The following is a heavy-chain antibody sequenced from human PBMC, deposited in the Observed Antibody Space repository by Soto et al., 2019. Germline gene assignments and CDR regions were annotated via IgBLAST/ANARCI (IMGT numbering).Heavy chain of an antibody. CDR3: ARQTYYYGSGSYSLDY. V-gene: IGHV3-33*01. D-gene: IGHD3-10*01. CDR1: GFTFSSYG. CDR2: IWYDGSNK. J-gene: IGHJ4*02. Sequence: QPGGSLRLSCAASGFTFSSYGMHWVRQAPGKGLEWVAVIWYDGSNKYYADSVKGRFTISRDNSKNTLYLQMNSLRAEDTAVYYCARQTYYYGSGSYSLDYWGQGTLVTVSS.